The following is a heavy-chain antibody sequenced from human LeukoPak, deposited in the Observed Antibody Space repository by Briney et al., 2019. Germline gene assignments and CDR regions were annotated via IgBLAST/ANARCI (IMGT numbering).Heavy chain of an antibody. J-gene: IGHJ4*02. CDR3: ARMAFMDRAYLGFDY. CDR1: GFTFSNYG. D-gene: IGHD3-10*01. V-gene: IGHV3-30*03. CDR2: ISYHGSDK. Sequence: GGSLRLSCAASGFTFSNYGMHWVRQAPGKGLEWVAVISYHGSDKYFADSVKGRFTISRDNSKNTLYLQMSSLRAEDTAVYYCARMAFMDRAYLGFDYWGQGTLVTVSS.